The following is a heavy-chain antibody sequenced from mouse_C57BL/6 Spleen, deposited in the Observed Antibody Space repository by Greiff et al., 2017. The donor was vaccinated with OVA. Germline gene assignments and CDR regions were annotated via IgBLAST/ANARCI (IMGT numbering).Heavy chain of an antibody. CDR2: IYPGDGDT. J-gene: IGHJ2*01. CDR3: AREYYGPYFDY. Sequence: VQLVESGAELVKPGASVKISCKASGYAFSSYWMNWVKQRPGKGLEWIGQIYPGDGDTNYNGKFKGKATLTADKSSSTAYMQLSSLNSEDSSVYFCAREYYGPYFDYWGQCTTLTVSS. D-gene: IGHD1-1*01. CDR1: GYAFSSYW. V-gene: IGHV1-80*01.